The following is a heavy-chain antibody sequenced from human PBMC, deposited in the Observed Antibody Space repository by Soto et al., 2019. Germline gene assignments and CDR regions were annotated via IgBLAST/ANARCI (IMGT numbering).Heavy chain of an antibody. CDR1: GFTFSNYA. V-gene: IGHV3-30*18. CDR2: ISYDGSNK. J-gene: IGHJ4*02. D-gene: IGHD6-13*01. Sequence: QVQLVESGGGVVQPGRSLRLSCAASGFTFSNYAMHWVRQAPGKGLEWVAVISYDGSNKYYADSVKGRFTISRDNSKNTLYLQMNSLRGEDTAVYYCAKGFGPIAAGGTLGYWGQGTLVTVSS. CDR3: AKGFGPIAAGGTLGY.